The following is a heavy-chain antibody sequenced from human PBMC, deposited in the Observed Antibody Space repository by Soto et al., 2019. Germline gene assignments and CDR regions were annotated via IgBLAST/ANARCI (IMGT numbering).Heavy chain of an antibody. D-gene: IGHD5-12*01. CDR3: VRDSPIGSTFSGYDGIDY. V-gene: IGHV1-69*06. J-gene: IGHJ4*02. CDR1: GYTFTSYG. CDR2: IIPIFGTA. Sequence: GASVKVSCKASGYTFTSYGISWVRQAPGQGLEWMGGIIPIFGTANYAQKFQGRVTITADKSTGTAYMELNRLRSEDTAVYYCVRDSPIGSTFSGYDGIDYWGQGTLVTVSS.